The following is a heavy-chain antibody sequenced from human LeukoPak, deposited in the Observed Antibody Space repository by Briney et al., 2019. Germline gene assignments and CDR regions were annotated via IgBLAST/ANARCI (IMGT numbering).Heavy chain of an antibody. CDR3: ARDGVVPAAIDY. CDR2: IYHSGST. J-gene: IGHJ4*02. D-gene: IGHD2-2*01. CDR1: GYSISSGYY. V-gene: IGHV4-38-2*02. Sequence: SETLSLTCTVSGYSISSGYYWGWIRQPPGKGLEWIGSIYHSGSTYYNPSLKSRVTISVDTSKNQFSLKLSSVTAADTAVYYCARDGVVPAAIDYWGQGTLVTVSS.